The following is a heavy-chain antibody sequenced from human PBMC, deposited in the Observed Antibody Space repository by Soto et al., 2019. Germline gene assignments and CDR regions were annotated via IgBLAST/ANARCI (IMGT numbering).Heavy chain of an antibody. V-gene: IGHV3-23*01. D-gene: IGHD6-19*01. CDR2: ISANGAST. CDR3: AKRGSGWYSFDY. Sequence: EVQLLESGGGLVQPGGSLRLSCAASGFTFSSYAMTWVRQAPGKGLEWVSAISANGASTYYADSVKGRFTISRDSSKNTLIRQLNSLRAEDAAVYYCAKRGSGWYSFDYWCQGTLGTVSS. CDR1: GFTFSSYA. J-gene: IGHJ4*02.